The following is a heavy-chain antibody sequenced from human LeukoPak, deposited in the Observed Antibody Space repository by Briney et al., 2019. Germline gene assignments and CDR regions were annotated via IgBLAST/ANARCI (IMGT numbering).Heavy chain of an antibody. D-gene: IGHD3-10*01. CDR2: IRFNGDTI. Sequence: GGSLRLSCAASGFSFSNYGMHWVRQAREKGLEWMAFIRFNGDTIYYADSVKGRFTISRENYKNTLYVQMNSLTAEDTAVYYCAKNPYYYYGSGSYYEDYWGQGTLVTVSS. CDR1: GFSFSNYG. V-gene: IGHV3-30*02. CDR3: AKNPYYYYGSGSYYEDY. J-gene: IGHJ4*02.